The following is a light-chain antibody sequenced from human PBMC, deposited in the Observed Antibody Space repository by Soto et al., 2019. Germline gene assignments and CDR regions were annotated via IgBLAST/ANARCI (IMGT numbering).Light chain of an antibody. CDR3: QQYNNWPQT. CDR1: QSVSSN. V-gene: IGKV3-15*01. Sequence: EIVMTQSPATLSVSPGDRATLSCWAGQSVSSNLAWYQQKPGQPPRLLIYRASTRAAGIPARFSGSGSGTEFTLTLSSLQSEDFAVYYCQQYNNWPQTFGQGTKVEIK. J-gene: IGKJ1*01. CDR2: RAS.